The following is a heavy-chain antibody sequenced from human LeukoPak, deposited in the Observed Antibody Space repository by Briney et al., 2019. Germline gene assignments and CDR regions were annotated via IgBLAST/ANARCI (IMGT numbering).Heavy chain of an antibody. V-gene: IGHV3-30*19. CDR3: ETAIQLRPF. CDR1: GFTFSSYG. Sequence: PGGSLRLSCAASGFTFSSYGMHWVRQAPGKGLEWVTIISYDGNHIFYADSVKGRFTISRDNSKNTLYLQMNGLRPEDTAVYYCETAIQLRPFWGQGTLVTVSS. D-gene: IGHD1-1*01. J-gene: IGHJ4*02. CDR2: ISYDGNHI.